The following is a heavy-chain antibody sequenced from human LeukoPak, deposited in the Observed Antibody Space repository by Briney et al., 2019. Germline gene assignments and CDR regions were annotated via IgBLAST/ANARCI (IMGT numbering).Heavy chain of an antibody. J-gene: IGHJ4*02. CDR2: ISYDGSNK. Sequence: GGSLRLSCAASGFTFSSYSMNWVRQAPGKGLEWVAVISYDGSNKYYADSVKGRFTISRDNSKNTLNLQMNSLRAEDTAVYYCAKDRVGYYDSSGLYDYWGQGTLVTVSS. D-gene: IGHD3-22*01. CDR1: GFTFSSYS. CDR3: AKDRVGYYDSSGLYDY. V-gene: IGHV3-30*18.